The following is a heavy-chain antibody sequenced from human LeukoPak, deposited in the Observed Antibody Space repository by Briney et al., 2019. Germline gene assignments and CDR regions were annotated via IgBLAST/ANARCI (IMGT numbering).Heavy chain of an antibody. J-gene: IGHJ4*02. Sequence: PSETLSLTCAVYGGSFSGYYWSWIRQPPGKGLEWIGEINHSGSTNYNPSLKSRVTISVDTSKNQFSLMLSSVTAADTAVYYCARDRRYGQGLDYWGQGTLVTVSS. CDR2: INHSGST. CDR3: ARDRRYGQGLDY. V-gene: IGHV4-34*01. D-gene: IGHD5-18*01. CDR1: GGSFSGYY.